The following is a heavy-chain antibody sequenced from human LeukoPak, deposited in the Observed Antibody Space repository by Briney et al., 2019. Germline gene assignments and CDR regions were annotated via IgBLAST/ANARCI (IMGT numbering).Heavy chain of an antibody. D-gene: IGHD2-15*01. CDR2: IYPGDSDT. CDR1: GYRFTTYW. Sequence: GESLKISCKGSGYRFTTYWIAWVRQMPGKGLEWMGIIYPGDSDTRNSPSFQGQVTISADKSISTAYPQWSSLKASDTAIYYCARRGYCSGGDCHSSAFDIWGQGTMVTVSS. CDR3: ARRGYCSGGDCHSSAFDI. V-gene: IGHV5-51*01. J-gene: IGHJ3*02.